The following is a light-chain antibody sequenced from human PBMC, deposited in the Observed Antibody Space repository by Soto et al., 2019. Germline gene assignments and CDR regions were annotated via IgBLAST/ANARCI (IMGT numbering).Light chain of an antibody. CDR1: QTISSW. Sequence: DIHMTQSPSTLSASVGDRLTITCRASQTISSWLAWYQQKPGKAPKLLIYKASTLKSGVPSRFRGSGSGTEFTLTISSLQPDDFETYYCQHYNSYSEAFGQGTKVDIK. CDR2: KAS. V-gene: IGKV1-5*03. CDR3: QHYNSYSEA. J-gene: IGKJ1*01.